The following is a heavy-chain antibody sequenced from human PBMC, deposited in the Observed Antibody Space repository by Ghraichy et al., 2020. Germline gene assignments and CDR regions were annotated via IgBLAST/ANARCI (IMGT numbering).Heavy chain of an antibody. CDR3: ARTSDYWFFDL. Sequence: ASVKVSCRASGYAFTSYTMSWVRQAPGQGLEWVAWINTYNGDTKSAQKFQGRVTMTTDTSATTADMELRSLKSDDTAVYYCARTSDYWFFDLWGRGTLVIVSS. V-gene: IGHV1-18*04. CDR1: GYAFTSYT. D-gene: IGHD4-11*01. CDR2: INTYNGDT. J-gene: IGHJ2*01.